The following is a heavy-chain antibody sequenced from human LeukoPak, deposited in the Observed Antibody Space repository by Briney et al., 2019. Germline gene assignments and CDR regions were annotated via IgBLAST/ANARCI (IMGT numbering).Heavy chain of an antibody. Sequence: SETLSLTCTVSGGSISSYYCSWIRQPPGKGVEWIGYIYYSGSTNYNPSLKSRVTISVDTSKNQFSLKLSSVTAADTAVYYCARAKPWSGYSSSWYENWGQGTLVIVSS. CDR1: GGSISSYY. D-gene: IGHD6-13*01. CDR2: IYYSGST. CDR3: ARAKPWSGYSSSWYEN. J-gene: IGHJ4*02. V-gene: IGHV4-59*01.